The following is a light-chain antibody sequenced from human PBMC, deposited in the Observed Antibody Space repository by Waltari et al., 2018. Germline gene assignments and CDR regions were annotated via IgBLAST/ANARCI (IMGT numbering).Light chain of an antibody. CDR2: DAS. Sequence: EVVLTQSPATLSLSPGERATLSCRASQRVSNSLAWYRQKPGQAPSLLIYDASTRAAGIPGRFSSSGSGTDFTLTISSLEPEDFAVYYCQLRTGWPMTFGQGTRLEIK. V-gene: IGKV3-11*01. J-gene: IGKJ5*01. CDR1: QRVSNS. CDR3: QLRTGWPMT.